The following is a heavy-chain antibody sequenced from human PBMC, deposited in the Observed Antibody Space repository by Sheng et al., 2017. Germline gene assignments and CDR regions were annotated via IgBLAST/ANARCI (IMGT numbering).Heavy chain of an antibody. CDR2: ISGSGAST. J-gene: IGHJ4*01. Sequence: EVYLVESGGGLVQPGGSLRLSCAASGFTFNTHAMGWVRQTPDKGLEWISGISGSGASTYHADSVRGRFSISRDNSKNTLYLQMNSLRVEDTAVYYCAKYIVAAGHYYF. CDR3: AKYIVAAGHYYF. D-gene: IGHD6-13*01. CDR1: GFTFNTHA. V-gene: IGHV3-23*04.